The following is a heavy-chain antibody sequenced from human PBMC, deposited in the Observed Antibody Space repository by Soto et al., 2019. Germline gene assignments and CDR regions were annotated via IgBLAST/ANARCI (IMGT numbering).Heavy chain of an antibody. Sequence: QITLKESGPTLVKPTQTLTLTCTFSGFSLSTSGVGVGWIRQPPGKALEWLALIYWDDDKRYSPSLKSRLTIXXDXSXNQVVLTMTNMDPVDTATYYCARLWFGESYYYGMDVWGQGTTVTVSS. CDR2: IYWDDDK. V-gene: IGHV2-5*02. D-gene: IGHD3-10*01. CDR1: GFSLSTSGVG. CDR3: ARLWFGESYYYGMDV. J-gene: IGHJ6*02.